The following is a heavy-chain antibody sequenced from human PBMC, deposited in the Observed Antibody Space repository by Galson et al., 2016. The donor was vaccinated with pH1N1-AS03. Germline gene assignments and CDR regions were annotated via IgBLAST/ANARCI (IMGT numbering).Heavy chain of an antibody. Sequence: SLRLSCAATGFTVSSGYHMSWVRQAPGKGLEWVSVIHPGGDTYNADSVKGRFTISRDNFANMVYLQMNSLRPEDTAVYYCAGDEGFANGINVRGQGTTVTVSS. D-gene: IGHD3-3*01. CDR2: IHPGGDT. V-gene: IGHV3-66*02. J-gene: IGHJ6*02. CDR3: AGDEGFANGINV. CDR1: GFTVSSGY.